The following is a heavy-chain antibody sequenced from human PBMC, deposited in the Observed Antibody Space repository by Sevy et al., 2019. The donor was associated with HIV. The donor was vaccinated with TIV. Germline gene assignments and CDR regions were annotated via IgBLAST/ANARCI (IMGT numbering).Heavy chain of an antibody. CDR2: IYSGGST. Sequence: GGSLRLSCAASGFTVSSNYMSWVRQAPGKGVEWVSVIYSGGSTYYADPVKGRFTISRDNSKNTLYLQMNSLRAEDTAVYYCARVNCSGGSCYYYYGMDVWGQGTTVTVSS. CDR1: GFTVSSNY. CDR3: ARVNCSGGSCYYYYGMDV. J-gene: IGHJ6*02. V-gene: IGHV3-53*01. D-gene: IGHD2-15*01.